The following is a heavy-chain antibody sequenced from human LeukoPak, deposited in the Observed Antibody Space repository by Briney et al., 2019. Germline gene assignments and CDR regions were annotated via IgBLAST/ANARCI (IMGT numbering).Heavy chain of an antibody. J-gene: IGHJ4*02. D-gene: IGHD6-19*01. Sequence: ASVKVSCKASGGTFSSYAISWVRQAPGQGLEWMGWINPNSGGTNYAQKFQGRVTMTRDTSIGTAYMELSRLRSDDTAVYCCAREGESSSGWYNYWGQGTLVTVSS. CDR3: AREGESSSGWYNY. CDR1: GGTFSSYA. CDR2: INPNSGGT. V-gene: IGHV1-2*02.